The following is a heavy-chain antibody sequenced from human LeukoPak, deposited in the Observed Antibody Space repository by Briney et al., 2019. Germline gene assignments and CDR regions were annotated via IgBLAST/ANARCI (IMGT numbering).Heavy chain of an antibody. V-gene: IGHV4-39*07. Sequence: NPSETLSLTCTVSGGSISSSNFYWGWIRQPPGKGLEWIGSIYYSGSTYYNPSLKSRVTISVDTSKNQFSLKLSSVTAADTAVYYCARWYSSGWYGGFDYWGQGTLVTVSS. CDR1: GGSISSSNFY. CDR3: ARWYSSGWYGGFDY. D-gene: IGHD6-19*01. J-gene: IGHJ4*02. CDR2: IYYSGST.